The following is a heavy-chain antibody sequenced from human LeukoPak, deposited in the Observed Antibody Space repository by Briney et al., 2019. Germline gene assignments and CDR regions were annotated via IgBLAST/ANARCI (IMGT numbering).Heavy chain of an antibody. Sequence: GGSLRLSCAASGFTFSSYAMSCVRQAPGKGLEWVSAISGSGGSTYYADSVKGRFTISRDNSKNTLYLQMNSLRAADTAVYYCAKGGYSYGYDWYFDLWGRGTLVTVSS. CDR1: GFTFSSYA. J-gene: IGHJ2*01. V-gene: IGHV3-23*01. CDR2: ISGSGGST. CDR3: AKGGYSYGYDWYFDL. D-gene: IGHD5-18*01.